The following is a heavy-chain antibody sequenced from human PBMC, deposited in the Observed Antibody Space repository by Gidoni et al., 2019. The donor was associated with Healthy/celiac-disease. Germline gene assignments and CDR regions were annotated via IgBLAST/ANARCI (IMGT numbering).Heavy chain of an antibody. J-gene: IGHJ2*01. Sequence: EVQLVESGGGLVQPGGSLRLSCAASGFPFRSYRMNWVRQAPGKGLEWVSYISSSSSTIYYADSVKGRFTISRDNAKNALYLQMNSLRAEDTAVYYCARDPALRGVWYFDLWGRGTLVTVSS. CDR3: ARDPALRGVWYFDL. V-gene: IGHV3-48*01. CDR2: ISSSSSTI. CDR1: GFPFRSYR.